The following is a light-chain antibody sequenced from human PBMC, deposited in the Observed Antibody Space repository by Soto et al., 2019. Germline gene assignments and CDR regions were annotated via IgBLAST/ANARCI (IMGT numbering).Light chain of an antibody. Sequence: DIPMTQSPSTLSASVGDRVTITCRASQSISNWLAWYQQKPGKAPKLLIYKASTLESGVPSRFSGSGSGTEFTLTLTSLQTDDFATYYCQQYNSFVSFGQGTKLEIK. CDR1: QSISNW. CDR3: QQYNSFVS. V-gene: IGKV1-5*03. CDR2: KAS. J-gene: IGKJ2*01.